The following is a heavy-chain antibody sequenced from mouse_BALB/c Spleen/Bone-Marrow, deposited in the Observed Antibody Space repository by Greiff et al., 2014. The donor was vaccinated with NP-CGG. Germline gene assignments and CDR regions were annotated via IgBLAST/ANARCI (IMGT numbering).Heavy chain of an antibody. Sequence: VQLKESGGGLVKPGGSLKLSCAASGFTFSDFHMYWVRQTPEKRLEWVATISDGGSYIYYPDSVKGRFTISRDDAKNNLYLQMSSLKSEDTAMYYCTRDRGVQGYAMDYWGQGTSVTVSS. V-gene: IGHV5-4*02. CDR3: TRDRGVQGYAMDY. CDR1: GFTFSDFH. CDR2: ISDGGSYI. J-gene: IGHJ4*01. D-gene: IGHD2-14*01.